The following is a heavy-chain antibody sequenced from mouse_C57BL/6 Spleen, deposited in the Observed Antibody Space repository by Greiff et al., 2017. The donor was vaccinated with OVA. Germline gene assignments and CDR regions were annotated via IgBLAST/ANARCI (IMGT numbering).Heavy chain of an antibody. CDR1: GYTFTSYW. V-gene: IGHV1-7*01. D-gene: IGHD2-4*01. Sequence: QVQLKESGAELAKPGASVKLSCKASGYTFTSYWMHWVKQRPGQGLEWIGYINPSSGYTKYNQKFKDKATLTADKSSSTAYMQLSSLTYEDSAVYYCARHDYDRYWYFDVWGTGTTVTVSS. CDR3: ARHDYDRYWYFDV. J-gene: IGHJ1*03. CDR2: INPSSGYT.